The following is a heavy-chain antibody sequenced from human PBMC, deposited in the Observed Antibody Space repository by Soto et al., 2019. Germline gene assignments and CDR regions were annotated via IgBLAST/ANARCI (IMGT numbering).Heavy chain of an antibody. Sequence: QVQLVQSGAEVKKPGSSVKVSCKASGGTFSSYAISWVRKAPGQGLEWMGGIIPIFGTANYAQKFQGRVTIAADESTSTAYMELSSLRSEDTAVYYCASNMLGVPAAVYGMDVWGQGTTVTV. J-gene: IGHJ6*02. CDR3: ASNMLGVPAAVYGMDV. CDR1: GGTFSSYA. V-gene: IGHV1-69*01. D-gene: IGHD2-2*01. CDR2: IIPIFGTA.